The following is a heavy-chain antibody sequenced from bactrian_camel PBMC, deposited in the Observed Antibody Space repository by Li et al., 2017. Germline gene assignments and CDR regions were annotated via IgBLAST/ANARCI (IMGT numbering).Heavy chain of an antibody. Sequence: HVQLVESGGGSVQAGGSLKLSCTASGFAVDDADMGWYRQAPGKEREAVATVDTYGNTDYADSVKGRFTISRDYAKNTLYLQMNSLTPEDTAMYYCAAKAKTWRPCPRPMDGEVFSSYGQGTQVTVS. J-gene: IGHJ4*01. CDR1: GFAVDDAD. CDR2: TVDTYGNT. D-gene: IGHD1*01. V-gene: IGHV3S63*01.